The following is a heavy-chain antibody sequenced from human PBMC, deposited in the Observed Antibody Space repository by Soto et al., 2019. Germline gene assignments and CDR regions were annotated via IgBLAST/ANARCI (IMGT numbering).Heavy chain of an antibody. V-gene: IGHV4-39*01. CDR1: GGSIRSSNYY. Sequence: QLQLQESGPGLVKPSETLSLTCTVYGGSIRSSNYYWGWIRKPPGKGLEWIGSIYYSGSTYYNPSLQGRFSISVYTSKNQFTLKLSSVTAADTAVYYCARQASYYGSGSYLVDPWGQGTLVTVSS. CDR3: ARQASYYGSGSYLVDP. D-gene: IGHD3-10*01. J-gene: IGHJ5*02. CDR2: IYYSGST.